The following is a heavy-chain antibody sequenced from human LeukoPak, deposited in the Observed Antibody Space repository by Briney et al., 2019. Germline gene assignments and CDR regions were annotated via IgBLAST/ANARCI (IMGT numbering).Heavy chain of an antibody. CDR1: GYSISSGYY. V-gene: IGHV4-38-2*02. CDR2: IYRIAST. CDR3: ARDARYRGLADAFDI. J-gene: IGHJ3*02. D-gene: IGHD3-10*01. Sequence: SQTLSLTCTVSGYSISSGYYWVWIRQTPGKGLDWIGSIYRIASTNYNPSLTSRVTISVDTSKNQFSLKLSSVTAADTAVYYCARDARYRGLADAFDIWGQGTMVTVSS.